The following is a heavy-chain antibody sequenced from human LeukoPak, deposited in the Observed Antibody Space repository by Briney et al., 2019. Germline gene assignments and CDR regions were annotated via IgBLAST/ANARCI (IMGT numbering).Heavy chain of an antibody. CDR3: ARETAYRSGWYPDY. V-gene: IGHV1-18*01. CDR1: GYRVTPYV. J-gene: IGHJ4*02. D-gene: IGHD6-19*01. CDR2: ISGYNGNT. Sequence: ASVKPSYKVSGYRVTPYVITSVRQAPGQRREGRGGISGYNGNTKYAQKFEGRVSMTTDTSTSTAYMEVKSVRSDDTAVYYCARETAYRSGWYPDYWGQGTLVTVSS.